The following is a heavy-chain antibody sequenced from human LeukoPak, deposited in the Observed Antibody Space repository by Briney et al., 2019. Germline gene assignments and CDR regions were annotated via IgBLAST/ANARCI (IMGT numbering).Heavy chain of an antibody. CDR3: ARKTYCSGGRCYGENWFDP. J-gene: IGHJ5*02. Sequence: SETLSLTCTVTGGSISGYHWNWIRQSTGKGLEWIANIYYTGNADYNPSLKSRVTISVDTSKNEISLILSSVTAADTAVYYCARKTYCSGGRCYGENWFDPWGQGTLVTVSS. CDR2: IYYTGNA. CDR1: GGSISGYH. V-gene: IGHV4-59*08. D-gene: IGHD2-15*01.